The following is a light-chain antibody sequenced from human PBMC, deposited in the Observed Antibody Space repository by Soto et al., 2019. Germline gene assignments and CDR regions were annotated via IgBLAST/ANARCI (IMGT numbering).Light chain of an antibody. CDR2: RNN. V-gene: IGLV1-47*01. CDR1: ITNFGTDY. CDR3: AAWDDTLSGRWV. Sequence: QLVLTQPPSASGTAGQRVTISCSGPITNFGTDYVYWFRQLPGMAPKLLIYRNNQRPSGVPDRFSGSKSGTSASLAISGLQSDDEADYYCAAWDDTLSGRWVFGGGTKLTVL. J-gene: IGLJ3*02.